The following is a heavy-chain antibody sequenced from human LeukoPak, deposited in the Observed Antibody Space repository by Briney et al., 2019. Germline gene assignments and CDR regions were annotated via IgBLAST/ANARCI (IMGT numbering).Heavy chain of an antibody. CDR2: INPNSGGT. Sequence: ASVMFSCKASGYIFTGYYIHWVRQAPGQGLEWMGWINPNSGGTNYAQKFQGGVTVTRDTSISTAYMELSRLTSDDTAVYYCARVSITTYWNAMDVWGQGTTVTVSS. V-gene: IGHV1-2*02. D-gene: IGHD4-11*01. CDR3: ARVSITTYWNAMDV. CDR1: GYIFTGYY. J-gene: IGHJ6*02.